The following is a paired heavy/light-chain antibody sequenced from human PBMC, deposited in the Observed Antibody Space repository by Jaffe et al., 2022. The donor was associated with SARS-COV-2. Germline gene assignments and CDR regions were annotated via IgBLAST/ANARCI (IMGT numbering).Light chain of an antibody. CDR2: EGS. J-gene: IGLJ3*02. CDR3: CSYAGSSTFDWV. CDR1: SSDVGSYNL. Sequence: QSALTQPASVSGSPGQSITISCTGTSSDVGSYNLVSWYQQHPGKAPKLMIYEGSKRPSGVSNRFSGSKSGNTASLTISGLQAEDEADYYCCSYAGSSTFDWVFGGGTKLTVL. V-gene: IGLV2-23*03.
Heavy chain of an antibody. D-gene: IGHD3-10*01. Sequence: QVTLRESGPALVKPTQTLTLTCTFSGFSLSTSGMCVSWIRQPPGKALEWLALIDWDDDKYYSTSLKTRLTISKDTSKNQVVLTMTNMDPVDTATYYCARIVRYYGSGSYYDAFDIWGQGTMVTVSS. CDR2: IDWDDDK. CDR3: ARIVRYYGSGSYYDAFDI. CDR1: GFSLSTSGMC. J-gene: IGHJ3*02. V-gene: IGHV2-70*01.